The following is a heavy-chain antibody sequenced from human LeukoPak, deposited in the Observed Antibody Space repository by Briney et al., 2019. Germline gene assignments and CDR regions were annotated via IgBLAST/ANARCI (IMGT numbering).Heavy chain of an antibody. Sequence: GGSLRLSCAASGFIVSTNYMSWVRQAPGKGLEWVALTWYDESNKYYADSVKGRFTISRDNSKNTLYLQMNSLRAEDTAVYYCARDLWCGADCYGTFDIWGQGTMVSVSS. CDR1: GFIVSTNY. CDR3: ARDLWCGADCYGTFDI. CDR2: TWYDESNK. J-gene: IGHJ3*02. D-gene: IGHD2-21*02. V-gene: IGHV3-33*08.